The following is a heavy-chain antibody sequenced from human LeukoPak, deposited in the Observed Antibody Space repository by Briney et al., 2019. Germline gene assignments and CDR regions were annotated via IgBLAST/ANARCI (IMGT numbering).Heavy chain of an antibody. Sequence: PSETLSLTCAVYGGSFSGYYWSWIRQPPGKGLEWIGEINHSGSTNYNPSLKSRVTISVDTSKNQFSLKLRSVTAADTAVYYCSIAAQGVDYWGQGTLVTVSS. CDR1: GGSFSGYY. CDR3: SIAAQGVDY. CDR2: INHSGST. V-gene: IGHV4-34*01. J-gene: IGHJ4*02. D-gene: IGHD6-6*01.